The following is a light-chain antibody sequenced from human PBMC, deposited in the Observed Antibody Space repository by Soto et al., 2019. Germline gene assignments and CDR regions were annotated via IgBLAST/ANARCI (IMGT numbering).Light chain of an antibody. CDR2: DAS. J-gene: IGKJ2*01. V-gene: IGKV1-12*01. Sequence: DIQMTQSPSSVSASVGDRVTITCRASQGIGSWLAWYQQIPGKAPKLLIYDASRLQSGVPSRFSGSGSGTDFPLSIGSLQPEDSAIYYCEQVESFPYTFGQGAKVEIK. CDR3: EQVESFPYT. CDR1: QGIGSW.